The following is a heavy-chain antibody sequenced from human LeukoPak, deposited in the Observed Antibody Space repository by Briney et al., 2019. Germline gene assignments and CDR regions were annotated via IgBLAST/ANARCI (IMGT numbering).Heavy chain of an antibody. CDR2: INPSGGST. D-gene: IGHD2-15*01. CDR3: ARDGQYCSGGSCYSVYNWFDP. CDR1: GYTFTSYY. J-gene: IGHJ5*02. V-gene: IGHV1-46*01. Sequence: ASVKVSCKASGYTFTSYYMHWGRQAPGQGLEWMGIINPSGGSTSYAQKFQGRVTMTRDTSTSTVYMELSSLRSEDTAVYYCARDGQYCSGGSCYSVYNWFDPWGQGTLVTVSS.